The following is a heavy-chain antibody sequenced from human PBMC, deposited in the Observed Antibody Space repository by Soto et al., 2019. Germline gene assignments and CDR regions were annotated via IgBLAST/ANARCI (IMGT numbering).Heavy chain of an antibody. D-gene: IGHD3-3*01. Sequence: GGSLRLCYGGSGVTLSSYSMNWVRQAPGKGLEWVSSISSSSSYIYYADSVKGRFTISRDNANNSLYLQMNSLRAEDTAVYYCARDLFPKSMCGVVITNYYHYYGMAVWAQRTTVPGSS. CDR3: ARDLFPKSMCGVVITNYYHYYGMAV. CDR2: ISSSSSYI. J-gene: IGHJ6*02. CDR1: GVTLSSYS. V-gene: IGHV3-21*01.